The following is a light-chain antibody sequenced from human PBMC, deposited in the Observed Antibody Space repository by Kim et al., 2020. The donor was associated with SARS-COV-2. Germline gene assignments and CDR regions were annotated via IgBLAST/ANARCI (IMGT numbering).Light chain of an antibody. J-gene: IGLJ2*01. Sequence: GQGVTISCSGGSSNIGTNSVTWYQGLPGTAPKLLIYSDTERPSGVPDRFSGSRFGNSASLAITGLQSEDEADYFCAAWDDSLNNVVFGGGTQLTVL. V-gene: IGLV1-44*01. CDR3: AAWDDSLNNVV. CDR2: SDT. CDR1: SSNIGTNS.